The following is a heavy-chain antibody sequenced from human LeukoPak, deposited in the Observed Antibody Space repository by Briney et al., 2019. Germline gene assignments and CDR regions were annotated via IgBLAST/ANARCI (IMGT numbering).Heavy chain of an antibody. CDR2: IKEDGSEK. V-gene: IGHV3-7*03. Sequence: GGSLRLSCAASGFGLSSHWMSWVRQGPGKGLEWVANIKEDGSEKYYGDSVKGRFTISRDNAKNSLYLQMNSLRAEDTAIYYCARDISWGQGILVTVSS. CDR1: GFGLSSHW. J-gene: IGHJ5*02. CDR3: ARDIS.